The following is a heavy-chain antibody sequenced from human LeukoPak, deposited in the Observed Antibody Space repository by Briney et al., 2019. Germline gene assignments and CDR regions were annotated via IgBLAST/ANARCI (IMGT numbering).Heavy chain of an antibody. J-gene: IGHJ3*02. CDR2: INPNSGGT. CDR3: ARGYSSTWSIDAFDI. V-gene: IGHV1-2*02. CDR1: GYTFTGYY. D-gene: IGHD6-13*01. Sequence: ASVKVSCKASGYTFTGYYIHWVRQAPGQGLEWMGWINPNSGGTNYAQKFQGRVTMTRDTSISTAYMGLSRLRSDDTAVCYCARGYSSTWSIDAFDIWGQGTMVTVSS.